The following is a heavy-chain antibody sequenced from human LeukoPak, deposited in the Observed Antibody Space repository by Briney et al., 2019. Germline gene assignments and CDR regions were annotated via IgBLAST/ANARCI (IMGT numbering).Heavy chain of an antibody. CDR1: GYTFSGYF. V-gene: IGHV1-2*06. D-gene: IGHD3-22*01. Sequence: ASVKVSCKTSGYTFSGYFMHWVRQAPGQGLEWMGRIHPYRGGTNYAQKFQGRVTMTRDTSISTAYMELSRLTSDDTAVYYCASYDSSGYYYFMVDWGQGTLVTVSS. CDR3: ASYDSSGYYYFMVD. CDR2: IHPYRGGT. J-gene: IGHJ4*02.